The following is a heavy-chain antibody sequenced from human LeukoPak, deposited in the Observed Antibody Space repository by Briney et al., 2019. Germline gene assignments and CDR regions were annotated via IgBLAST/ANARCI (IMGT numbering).Heavy chain of an antibody. J-gene: IGHJ4*02. CDR3: ARDFSTKYSQDY. D-gene: IGHD1-26*01. CDR2: ISYDGNVK. Sequence: GGSLRLSCAASGFSFSHYALHWVRQAPGKGLEWLAFISYDGNVKYYADSVKGRFTVSRDDSKITLYLQMNSLRTEDTALYYCARDFSTKYSQDYWGQGTLVTVSS. V-gene: IGHV3-30-3*01. CDR1: GFSFSHYA.